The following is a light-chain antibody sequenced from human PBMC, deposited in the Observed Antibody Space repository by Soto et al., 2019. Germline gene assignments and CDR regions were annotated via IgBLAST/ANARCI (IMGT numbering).Light chain of an antibody. Sequence: DIQMTQSPSSLSASVGDRGTITCPASQTISTYLSWYQQKPGEAPKLLIYAASSLQSGVPSRFSGSGSGTDFTLTISSLQPEDFATYYCQQSYNIPPITFGQGTRLEIK. J-gene: IGKJ5*01. CDR2: AAS. CDR1: QTISTY. CDR3: QQSYNIPPIT. V-gene: IGKV1-39*01.